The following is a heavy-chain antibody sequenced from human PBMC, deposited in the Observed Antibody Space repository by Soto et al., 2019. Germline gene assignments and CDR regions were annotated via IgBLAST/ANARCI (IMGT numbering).Heavy chain of an antibody. V-gene: IGHV4-4*07. D-gene: IGHD3-16*01. CDR1: GGSISSYY. Sequence: SETLSLTCTVSGGSISSYYWCWTRQPAGKGLEWIGRFYPTGKTNYNPSLQSRLTMSADTSRNQFSLNLTSVTAADTAVYYCARCGLDYGMDVWGQGTTVTVS. J-gene: IGHJ6*02. CDR3: ARCGLDYGMDV. CDR2: FYPTGKT.